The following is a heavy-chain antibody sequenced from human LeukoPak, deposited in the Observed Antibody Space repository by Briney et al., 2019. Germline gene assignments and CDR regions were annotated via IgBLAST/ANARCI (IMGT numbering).Heavy chain of an antibody. J-gene: IGHJ4*02. V-gene: IGHV3-23*01. CDR3: ARDRTGYSYGKGTVY. Sequence: GGSLRLSCAASGFTFSSYGMSWVRQAPGKGLEWAPAISGSGGSTYYADSVKGRFTISRDNSKNTVYLQMNSLRAEDTAVYYCARDRTGYSYGKGTVYWGQGTLVTVSS. CDR2: ISGSGGST. D-gene: IGHD5-18*01. CDR1: GFTFSSYG.